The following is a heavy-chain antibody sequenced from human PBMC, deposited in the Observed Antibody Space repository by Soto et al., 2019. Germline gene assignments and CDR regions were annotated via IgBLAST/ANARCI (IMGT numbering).Heavy chain of an antibody. V-gene: IGHV4-30-4*01. CDR2: IYYSGST. CDR1: GGSIRSGDYY. J-gene: IGHJ6*02. CDR3: ARDQFPDGMDV. Sequence: PSETLSLTCTVSGGSIRSGDYYWSWIRQPPGKGLEWIGYIYYSGSTYYNPSLKSRVTISVDTSKNQFSLKLSSVTAADTAVYYCARDQFPDGMDVWGQGTTVTVSS.